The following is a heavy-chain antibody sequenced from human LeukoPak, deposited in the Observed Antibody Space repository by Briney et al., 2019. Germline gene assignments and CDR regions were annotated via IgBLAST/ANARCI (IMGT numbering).Heavy chain of an antibody. CDR1: GFTFSSHS. V-gene: IGHV3-21*01. CDR2: ISSSSSYI. D-gene: IGHD1-26*01. J-gene: IGHJ4*02. Sequence: GGSLRLSCAASGFTFSSHSMNWVRQAPGKGLEWVSSISSSSSYIYYADSVKGRFTISRDNAKNSLYLQMNSLRAEDTAVYYCAKTGGSYYFDYWGQGTLVTVSS. CDR3: AKTGGSYYFDY.